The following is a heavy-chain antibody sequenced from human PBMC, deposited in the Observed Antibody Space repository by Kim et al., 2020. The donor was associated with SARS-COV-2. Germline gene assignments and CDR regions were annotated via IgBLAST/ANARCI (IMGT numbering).Heavy chain of an antibody. D-gene: IGHD3-16*02. CDR2: IYYSGST. J-gene: IGHJ4*02. Sequence: SETLSLTCTVSGGSISSSSYYWGWIRQPPGKGLEWIGSIYYSGSTYYNPSLKSRVTISVDTSKNQFSLKLSSVTAADTAVYYCARAGSNYDYVWGSYRPFDCWGQRTLGTVSS. V-gene: IGHV4-39*07. CDR3: ARAGSNYDYVWGSYRPFDC. CDR1: GGSISSSSYY.